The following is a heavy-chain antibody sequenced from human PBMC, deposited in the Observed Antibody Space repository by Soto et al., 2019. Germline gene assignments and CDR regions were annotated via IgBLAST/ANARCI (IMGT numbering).Heavy chain of an antibody. J-gene: IGHJ6*04. Sequence: SVKVSCKASGGTFSSYAISWVRQAPGQGLEWMGGIIPIFGTANYAQKFQGRVTITADESTSTAYMELSSLRSEDTAVYYCARTVVPAVIQPKVYYYGGDVWGKGTTVTV. CDR1: GGTFSSYA. CDR3: ARTVVPAVIQPKVYYYGGDV. V-gene: IGHV1-69*13. D-gene: IGHD2-2*01. CDR2: IIPIFGTA.